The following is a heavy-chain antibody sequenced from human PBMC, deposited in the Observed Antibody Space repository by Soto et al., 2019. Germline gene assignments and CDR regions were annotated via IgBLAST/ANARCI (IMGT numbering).Heavy chain of an antibody. CDR1: GFTFSAYV. CDR3: AREAQEYYSDN. CDR2: IWSDGSNK. V-gene: IGHV3-33*01. J-gene: IGHJ4*02. Sequence: QVQLVESGGGVVQPGRSLRLPCAASGFTFSAYVMHWVRQAPGKGLEWVAAIWSDGSNKYYADSVKGRFTISRDNSKNTLYLQMNSLRAEDTAVYYCAREAQEYYSDNWGQGTLVTVSS.